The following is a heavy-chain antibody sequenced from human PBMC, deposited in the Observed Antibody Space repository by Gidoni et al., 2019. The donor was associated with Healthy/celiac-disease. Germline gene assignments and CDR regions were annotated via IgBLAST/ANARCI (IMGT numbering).Heavy chain of an antibody. J-gene: IGHJ4*02. CDR3: ARDWRGGMTTVTTGFDY. CDR1: GFTFSSYA. Sequence: QVQLVESGGGVVQPGRSLRLSCAASGFTFSSYAMHWVRQAPGKGLEWVAVISYDGSNKYYADSVKGRFTISRDNSKNTLYLQMNSLRAEDTAVYYCARDWRGGMTTVTTGFDYWGQGTLVTVSS. D-gene: IGHD4-4*01. CDR2: ISYDGSNK. V-gene: IGHV3-30-3*01.